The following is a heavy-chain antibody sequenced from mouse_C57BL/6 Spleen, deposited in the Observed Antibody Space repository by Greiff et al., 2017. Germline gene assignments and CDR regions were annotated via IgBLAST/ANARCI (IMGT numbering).Heavy chain of an antibody. CDR2: IDPENGDT. Sequence: EVQLQQSGAELVRPGASVKLSCTASGFNIKDAYMHWVKQRPEQGLEWIGWIDPENGDTEYASKFQGKATITADPSSNTAYLQLSSLTSEDTAVYYCTTATRFAYWGQGTLVTVSA. D-gene: IGHD1-2*01. V-gene: IGHV14-4*01. J-gene: IGHJ3*01. CDR3: TTATRFAY. CDR1: GFNIKDAY.